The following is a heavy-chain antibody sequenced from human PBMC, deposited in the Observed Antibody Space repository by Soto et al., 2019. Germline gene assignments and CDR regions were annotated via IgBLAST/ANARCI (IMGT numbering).Heavy chain of an antibody. V-gene: IGHV4-59*08. CDR2: IYYSGST. CDR1: GGSISGYY. J-gene: IGHJ4*02. Sequence: SETLSLTCTVSGGSISGYYWSWIRQPPGKGLEWIGDIYYSGSTNYNPSLKSRVTISVDTSKNQFSLKLSSVTAADTAVYYCARLTPGSTYVIDYWGQGTLVTVSS. CDR3: ARLTPGSTYVIDY. D-gene: IGHD2-15*01.